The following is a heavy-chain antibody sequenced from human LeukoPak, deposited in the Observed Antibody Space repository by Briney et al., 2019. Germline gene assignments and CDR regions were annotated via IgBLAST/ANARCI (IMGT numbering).Heavy chain of an antibody. CDR2: ISGSGGSI. Sequence: GGSLRLSCTASGFTFSDYAMSWVRQAPGKGLEWVSGISGSGGSIRYADSVKGRFIISRDNSKNTLYLQMNSLRAEDTALYYCVKASSSSPQYNWFDAWGQGTLVTVSS. CDR1: GFTFSDYA. CDR3: VKASSSSPQYNWFDA. J-gene: IGHJ5*02. V-gene: IGHV3-23*01. D-gene: IGHD6-6*01.